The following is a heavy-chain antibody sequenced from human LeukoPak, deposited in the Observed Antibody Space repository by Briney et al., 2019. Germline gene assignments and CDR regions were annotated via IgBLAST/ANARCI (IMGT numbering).Heavy chain of an antibody. Sequence: ASVKVSCTASGYTFTSYYMHWVRQAPGQGLEWMGIINPSGGSTSYAQKFQGRVTMTRDMSTSTVYMELSSLRSEDTAVYYCARAGDCSSTSCYGQDYHYYMDVWGKGTTVTVSS. CDR1: GYTFTSYY. CDR2: INPSGGST. CDR3: ARAGDCSSTSCYGQDYHYYMDV. J-gene: IGHJ6*03. V-gene: IGHV1-46*01. D-gene: IGHD2-2*01.